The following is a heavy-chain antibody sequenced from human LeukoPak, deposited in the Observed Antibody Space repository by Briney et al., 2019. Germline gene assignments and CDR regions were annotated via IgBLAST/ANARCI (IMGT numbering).Heavy chain of an antibody. Sequence: GGSLRLSCAASGFTFRSHAMHWVRQAPGKGLEWVSPISYDGSSKYYADSVKGRFTISKDNSKNTLYLQMNSLRAEDTAMYYCARDLGFSDSSSWEVFDYWGQGTLVTVSS. CDR2: ISYDGSSK. CDR3: ARDLGFSDSSSWEVFDY. CDR1: GFTFRSHA. V-gene: IGHV3-30-3*01. J-gene: IGHJ4*02. D-gene: IGHD6-13*01.